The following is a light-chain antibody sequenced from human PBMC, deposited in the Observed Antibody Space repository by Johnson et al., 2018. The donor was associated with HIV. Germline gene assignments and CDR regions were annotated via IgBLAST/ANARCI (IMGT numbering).Light chain of an antibody. CDR1: SSNIGNNY. V-gene: IGLV1-51*01. CDR3: GTWDSSLSAGRYV. J-gene: IGLJ1*01. Sequence: QSVLTQPPSVSAAPGQKVTISCSGSSSNIGNNYVSWYQQLPGTAPKLLIYDNNKRPSGIPDRFSGSKSDTSATLGITGLQTGDEADYYCGTWDSSLSAGRYVVGTGTKVTVL. CDR2: DNN.